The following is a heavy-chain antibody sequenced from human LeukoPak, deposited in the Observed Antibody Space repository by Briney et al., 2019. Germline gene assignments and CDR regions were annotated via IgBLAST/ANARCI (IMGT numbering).Heavy chain of an antibody. J-gene: IGHJ3*02. CDR2: IYTAGNT. CDR3: ARGWGIAAASAFDI. V-gene: IGHV3-66*01. Sequence: GGSLRLSCAASGFIVSHKYMAWVRQAPGRGLEWLSIIYTAGNTVSAESVKGRFIISRDDSRNTVHLQMNSLRAEDTAVYYCARGWGIAAASAFDIWGQGTMVTVSS. CDR1: GFIVSHKY. D-gene: IGHD6-13*01.